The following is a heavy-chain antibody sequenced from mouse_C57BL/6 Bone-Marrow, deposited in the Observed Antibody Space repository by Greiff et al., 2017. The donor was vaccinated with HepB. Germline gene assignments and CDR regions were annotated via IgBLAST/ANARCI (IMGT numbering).Heavy chain of an antibody. D-gene: IGHD2-5*01. Sequence: QVQLQQPGAELVKPGASVKMSCKASGYTFTSYWITWVKQRPGQGLEWIGDIYPGSGSTNYNEKFKSKATLTVYTSSSTAYMQLSSLTSEDSAVYYCARSGDSNYGADYAMDYWGQGTSVTVSS. CDR3: ARSGDSNYGADYAMDY. CDR1: GYTFTSYW. V-gene: IGHV1-55*01. J-gene: IGHJ4*01. CDR2: IYPGSGST.